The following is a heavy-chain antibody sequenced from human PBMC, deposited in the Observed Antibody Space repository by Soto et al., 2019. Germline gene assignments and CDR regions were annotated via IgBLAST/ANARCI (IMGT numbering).Heavy chain of an antibody. CDR1: GGSISSGDYY. Sequence: PSETLSLTCTVSGGSISSGDYYWSWIRQPPGKGLEWIGYIYYSGSTYYNPSLKSRVTISVDTSKNQFSLKLSSVTAADTAVYYCARAPISSAGWFDPWGQGTLVTV. D-gene: IGHD6-6*01. V-gene: IGHV4-30-4*01. CDR2: IYYSGST. CDR3: ARAPISSAGWFDP. J-gene: IGHJ5*02.